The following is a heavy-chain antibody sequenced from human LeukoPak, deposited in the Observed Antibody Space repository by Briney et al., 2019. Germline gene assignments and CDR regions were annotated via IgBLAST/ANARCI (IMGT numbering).Heavy chain of an antibody. Sequence: SETLFPTSAGSGGFISSCNRGRWGPPPPGQGLEWIGYIYYSGNTAYNPSLKSRITISVDTSKNQFSLRLNSVTAADTAVYYCARETTALDYWGQGTLVTVSS. CDR1: GGFISSCNR. V-gene: IGHV4-4*02. J-gene: IGHJ4*02. D-gene: IGHD1-1*01. CDR3: ARETTALDY. CDR2: IYYSGNT.